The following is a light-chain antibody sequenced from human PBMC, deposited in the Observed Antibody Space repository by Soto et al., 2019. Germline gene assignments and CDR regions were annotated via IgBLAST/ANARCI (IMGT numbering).Light chain of an antibody. Sequence: QSVLTQPASVSGSPGQSITISCTGTSSDVGSYNLVSWYQQHPGKAPKLMIYEGSKRPSGVSNRFSGSKSGNTASLTISGLQAEDEADYYCCSYAGSYVVFGGGT. J-gene: IGLJ2*01. CDR2: EGS. CDR1: SSDVGSYNL. CDR3: CSYAGSYVV. V-gene: IGLV2-23*01.